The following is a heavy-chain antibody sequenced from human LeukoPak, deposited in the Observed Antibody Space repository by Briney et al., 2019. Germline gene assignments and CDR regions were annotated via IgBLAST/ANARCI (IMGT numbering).Heavy chain of an antibody. J-gene: IGHJ4*02. Sequence: SETLSLTCTVSGGSISSSYYYWGWIRQPPGQGLEWIGNIYYSGSTYYNPSLQSRVTISVDTSKNQFSLKLSSVTAADTAVYYCARGRSATSPPFDYWGQGTLVTVSS. D-gene: IGHD6-25*01. CDR2: IYYSGST. V-gene: IGHV4-39*01. CDR3: ARGRSATSPPFDY. CDR1: GGSISSSYYY.